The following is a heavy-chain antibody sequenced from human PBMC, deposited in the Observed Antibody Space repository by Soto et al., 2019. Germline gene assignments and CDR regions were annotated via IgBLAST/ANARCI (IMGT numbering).Heavy chain of an antibody. D-gene: IGHD2-15*01. V-gene: IGHV3-30*18. Sequence: QVQLVESGGGVVQPGRSLRLSCAASGFTFKSYGMHWVRQAPGKGLEWVAVISYDGSIEYYGDSVKGRFTISRDNSKNTLYLQMNSLRAEDTAVYYCAKDVGYCSGGRCYPHNWFDPWGQGTVVTVSS. J-gene: IGHJ5*02. CDR2: ISYDGSIE. CDR3: AKDVGYCSGGRCYPHNWFDP. CDR1: GFTFKSYG.